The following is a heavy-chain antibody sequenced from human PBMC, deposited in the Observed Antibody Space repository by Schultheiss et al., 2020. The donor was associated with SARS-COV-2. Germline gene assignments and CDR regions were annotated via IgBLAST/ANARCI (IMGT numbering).Heavy chain of an antibody. Sequence: GGSLRLSCAASGFTFSSYAMSWVRQAPGKGLEWVSSISGNGGSTYNADSVKGRFTISRDNAKNTLYLQMNSLRAEDTAVYYCARAYCGGDCHFDYWGQGTLVTVSS. CDR3: ARAYCGGDCHFDY. CDR1: GFTFSSYA. V-gene: IGHV3-23*01. D-gene: IGHD2-21*02. J-gene: IGHJ4*02. CDR2: ISGNGGST.